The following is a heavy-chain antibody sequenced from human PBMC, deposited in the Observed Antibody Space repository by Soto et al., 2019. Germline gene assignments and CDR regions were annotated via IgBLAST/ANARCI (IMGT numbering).Heavy chain of an antibody. CDR3: ARHRITMIRKPPDY. Sequence: GESLKISCKGSGYSFTSYWISWVRQMPGKGLEWMGRIVPSDSYTNYSPSFQGHVTISADKSISTAYLQWSSLKASDTAMYYCARHRITMIRKPPDYWGQGTLVAASS. CDR2: IVPSDSYT. D-gene: IGHD3-22*01. V-gene: IGHV5-10-1*01. J-gene: IGHJ4*02. CDR1: GYSFTSYW.